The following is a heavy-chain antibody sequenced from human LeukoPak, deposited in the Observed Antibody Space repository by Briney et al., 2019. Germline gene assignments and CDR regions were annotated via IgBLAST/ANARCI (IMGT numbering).Heavy chain of an antibody. D-gene: IGHD1-14*01. CDR1: GFTFSDYG. J-gene: IGHJ2*01. Sequence: TGGSLRLSCAVSGFTFSDYGMHWVRQAPGKGLEWVSSISASGSTISYADSVKGRFTISRDNAKNSLYLQMNSLRAEDTAVYYCAPRNHLWGRGTLVTVSS. CDR3: APRNHL. V-gene: IGHV3-48*04. CDR2: ISASGSTI.